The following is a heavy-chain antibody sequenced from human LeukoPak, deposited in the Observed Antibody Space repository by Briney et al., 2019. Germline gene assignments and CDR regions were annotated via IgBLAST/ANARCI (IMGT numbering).Heavy chain of an antibody. V-gene: IGHV4-38-2*01. Sequence: PSEALSLTRAVSGYSISSGYYWGWIRQPPGKGLEWIGSIYHSGSTYYNPSLKSRVTISVGTSKNQFSLKLSSVTAADTAVYYCARVEDGDYVFDYWGQGTLVTVSS. D-gene: IGHD4-17*01. CDR1: GYSISSGYY. CDR3: ARVEDGDYVFDY. J-gene: IGHJ4*02. CDR2: IYHSGST.